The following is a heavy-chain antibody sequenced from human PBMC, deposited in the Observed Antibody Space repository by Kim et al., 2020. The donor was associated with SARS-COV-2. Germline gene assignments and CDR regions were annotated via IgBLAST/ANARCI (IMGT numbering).Heavy chain of an antibody. CDR3: ARQLEPSSRWFDP. CDR2: IDPSDSYT. J-gene: IGHJ5*02. CDR1: GYSFTSYW. D-gene: IGHD1-1*01. V-gene: IGHV5-10-1*01. Sequence: GESLKISCKGSGYSFTSYWISWVRQMPGKGLEWMGRIDPSDSYTNYSPSFQGHVTISADKSISTAYLQWSSLKASDTAMYYCARQLEPSSRWFDPWGQGTLVTVSS.